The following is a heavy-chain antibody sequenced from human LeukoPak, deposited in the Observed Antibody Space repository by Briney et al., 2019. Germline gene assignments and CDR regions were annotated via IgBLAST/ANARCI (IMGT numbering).Heavy chain of an antibody. CDR2: IYYSGTT. CDR3: ASEFTMGSLS. D-gene: IGHD3-10*01. CDR1: GGSIITASSY. Sequence: SETLSLTCTVSGGSIITASSYWGWIRQSPEKGLEWIGTIYYSGTTYYNPSLKGRVTISVDTSKNQFSLQLNSVTPEDTAVYYCASEFTMGSLSWGQGTLVTVSS. V-gene: IGHV4-39*07. J-gene: IGHJ4*02.